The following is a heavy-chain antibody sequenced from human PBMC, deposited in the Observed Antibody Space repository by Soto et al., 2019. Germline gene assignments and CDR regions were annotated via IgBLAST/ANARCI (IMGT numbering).Heavy chain of an antibody. V-gene: IGHV4-34*01. J-gene: IGHJ6*03. CDR3: ARGLIMWFGELSRRGGYYYYMDV. Sequence: QVQLQQWGAGLLKPSETLSLTSAVYDRSFSGYQWSWIPQTPGEGLEWNGGINDSGNTNYNPSLKSRATNVVDSPNKQISLRLSSVTAADTAVYYCARGLIMWFGELSRRGGYYYYMDVWGEGTTVTASS. CDR2: INDSGNT. CDR1: DRSFSGYQ. D-gene: IGHD3-10*01.